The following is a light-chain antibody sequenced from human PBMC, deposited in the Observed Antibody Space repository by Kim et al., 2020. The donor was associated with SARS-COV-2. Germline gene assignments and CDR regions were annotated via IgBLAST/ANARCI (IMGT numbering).Light chain of an antibody. CDR3: CSFTSAVTWM. Sequence: GQSITISCSGTISDIGTYSLISWYQPHPGKAPRLIIFDISKRPSGVSGRFSGSKSGNTASLTISGLQPDDEADYFCCSFTSAVTWMFGGGTKLTVL. CDR2: DIS. V-gene: IGLV2-23*02. J-gene: IGLJ3*02. CDR1: ISDIGTYSL.